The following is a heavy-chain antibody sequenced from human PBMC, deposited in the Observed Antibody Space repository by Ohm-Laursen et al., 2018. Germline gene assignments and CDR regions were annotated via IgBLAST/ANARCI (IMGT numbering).Heavy chain of an antibody. CDR2: IKQDGGEK. Sequence: LRLSCSASGFTFSNYWMSWVRQTPGKGMERVANIKQDGGEKNFADSVKGRFTISRDNAKNSLYLQMNSLRAEDTAVYYCARDVAHGGYGFGMDVWGQGTTVTVSS. CDR3: ARDVAHGGYGFGMDV. V-gene: IGHV3-7*01. D-gene: IGHD5-12*01. J-gene: IGHJ6*02. CDR1: GFTFSNYW.